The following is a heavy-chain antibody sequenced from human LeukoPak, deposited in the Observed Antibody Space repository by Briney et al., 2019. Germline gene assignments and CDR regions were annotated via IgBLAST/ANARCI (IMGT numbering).Heavy chain of an antibody. Sequence: PSETLSLTCTVSGGSISSGDYYWSWIRQPPGKGLEWIGEIYHSGSTNYNPSLKSRVTISVDKSKNQFSLKLSSVTAADTAVYYCARVPYYYDSSDYGMDVWGQGTTVTVSS. J-gene: IGHJ6*02. CDR2: IYHSGST. V-gene: IGHV4-30-4*01. CDR1: GGSISSGDYY. D-gene: IGHD3-22*01. CDR3: ARVPYYYDSSDYGMDV.